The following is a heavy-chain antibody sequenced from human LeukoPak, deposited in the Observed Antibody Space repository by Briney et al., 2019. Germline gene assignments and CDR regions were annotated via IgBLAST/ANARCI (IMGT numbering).Heavy chain of an antibody. CDR3: AREGQVLRYFDWLPFGGFDY. V-gene: IGHV1-69*06. CDR1: GGTFSSYA. J-gene: IGHJ4*02. D-gene: IGHD3-9*01. CDR2: IIPIFGTA. Sequence: GASVKVSCKASGGTFSSYAISWVRQAPGQGLEWMGGIIPIFGTANYAQKFQGRVTITADKSTSTAYMELSSLRSEDTAVYYCAREGQVLRYFDWLPFGGFDYWGQGTLVTVSS.